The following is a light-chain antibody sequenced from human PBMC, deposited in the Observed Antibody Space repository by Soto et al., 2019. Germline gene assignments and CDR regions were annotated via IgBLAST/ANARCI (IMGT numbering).Light chain of an antibody. CDR3: QQYNKWPPYT. CDR1: QSVSSN. J-gene: IGKJ2*01. Sequence: EIVTTQSPATLSVSPGERATLSCRASQSVSSNLAWYQQKPGQAPRLLIYGASTRATGIPARFSGSGSGTEFTLTISRLQSEDFAVYYCQQYNKWPPYTFGQGTKLEIK. V-gene: IGKV3-15*01. CDR2: GAS.